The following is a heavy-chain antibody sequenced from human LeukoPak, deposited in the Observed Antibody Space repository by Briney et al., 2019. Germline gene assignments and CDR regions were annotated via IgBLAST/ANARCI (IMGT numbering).Heavy chain of an antibody. D-gene: IGHD6-13*01. V-gene: IGHV3-23*01. CDR2: ISGSGGST. J-gene: IGHJ4*02. CDR3: AREPTYSSSWHTTCDY. Sequence: GGSLRLSCAASGFTFNSYAMSWVRQAPGKGLEWVSAISGSGGSTYYADSVKGRFTISRDNSKNTLYLQMNSLRAEDTAVYYCAREPTYSSSWHTTCDYWGQGTLVTVSS. CDR1: GFTFNSYA.